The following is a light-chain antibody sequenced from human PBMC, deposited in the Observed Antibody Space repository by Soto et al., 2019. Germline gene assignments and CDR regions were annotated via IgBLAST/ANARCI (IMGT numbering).Light chain of an antibody. CDR1: SSDVDNYNR. V-gene: IGLV2-18*02. CDR3: SSGTSTTVL. J-gene: IGLJ2*01. CDR2: DVT. Sequence: QSALTQPPSVSGSPGQSVTISCTGTSSDVDNYNRVSWYQQSPGTAPKLVMYDVTRRPSGVPDRYSGSKSGNAASLTISGRHADDEADYYCSSGTSTTVLFGGGTKLTVL.